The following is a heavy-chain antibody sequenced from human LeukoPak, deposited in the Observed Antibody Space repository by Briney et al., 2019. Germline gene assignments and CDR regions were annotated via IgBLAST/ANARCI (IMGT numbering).Heavy chain of an antibody. D-gene: IGHD2-2*01. CDR1: GGTFSKFG. J-gene: IGHJ6*02. CDR3: ARVDRYCSSTSCYYYYGMDV. Sequence: ASVKVSCKASGGTFSKFGLSWVRQAPGEGLEWMGGFIPLFGSTHYAQEFQGRVTITADESTSTAYMELSSLRSEDTAVYYCARVDRYCSSTSCYYYYGMDVWGQGTTVTVSS. V-gene: IGHV1-69*13. CDR2: FIPLFGST.